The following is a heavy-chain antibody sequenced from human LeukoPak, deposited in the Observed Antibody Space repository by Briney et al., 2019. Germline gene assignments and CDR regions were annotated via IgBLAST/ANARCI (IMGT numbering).Heavy chain of an antibody. CDR3: ARFVGPATKQYFDY. CDR2: LTRSGTHI. D-gene: IGHD6-19*01. CDR1: RLTLSSYD. Sequence: GGSLRLSCAAPRLTLSSYDMNWVRHAPGKALEWVSALTRSGTHISYADSVKGRFTISRDNAKNSLYLQMDSLRAEDTAVYYCARFVGPATKQYFDYWGQGILVTVSS. V-gene: IGHV3-21*06. J-gene: IGHJ4*02.